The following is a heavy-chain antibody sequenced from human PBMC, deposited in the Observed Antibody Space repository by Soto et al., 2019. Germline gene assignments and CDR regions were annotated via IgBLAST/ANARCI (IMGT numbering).Heavy chain of an antibody. J-gene: IGHJ4*02. V-gene: IGHV4-59*01. CDR3: ASFSGYYFTAFDY. CDR1: GGSISSYY. CDR2: IYYSGST. D-gene: IGHD3-22*01. Sequence: PSETLSLTCTVSGGSISSYYWSWIRQPPGKGLEWIGYIYYSGSTNYNPSLKSRVTISVDTSKNQFSLKLSSVTAADTAVYYCASFSGYYFTAFDYWGQGTLVTVSS.